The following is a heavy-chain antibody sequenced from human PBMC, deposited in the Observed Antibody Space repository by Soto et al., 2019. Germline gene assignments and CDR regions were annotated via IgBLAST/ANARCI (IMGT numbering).Heavy chain of an antibody. CDR1: GYTFTSYY. CDR3: AREGPTVTKYYFDY. Sequence: ASVKVSCKASGYTFTSYYIHWVRQAPGQGLEWMGWISANNGNTSYAQKLQGRVTMTTDTSTSTAYMELRSLRSDDTAVYYCAREGPTVTKYYFDYWGQGTLVTVSS. J-gene: IGHJ4*02. CDR2: ISANNGNT. V-gene: IGHV1-18*04. D-gene: IGHD4-4*01.